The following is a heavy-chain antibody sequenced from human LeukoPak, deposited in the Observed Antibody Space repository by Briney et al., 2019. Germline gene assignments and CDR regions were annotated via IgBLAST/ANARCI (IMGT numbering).Heavy chain of an antibody. CDR3: ARADSSSWRL. CDR2: INHSGST. Sequence: SETLSLTCAVYGGSFSGYYWSWIRQPPGKGLEWIGEINHSGSTNYNPSLKSRVTISVDTSKNQFSLKLSSVAAADPAVYYCARADSSSWRLWGQGTLVTVSS. CDR1: GGSFSGYY. D-gene: IGHD6-13*01. J-gene: IGHJ4*02. V-gene: IGHV4-34*01.